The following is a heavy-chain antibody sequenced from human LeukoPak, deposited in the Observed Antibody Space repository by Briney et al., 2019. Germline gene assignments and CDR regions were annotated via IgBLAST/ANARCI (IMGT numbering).Heavy chain of an antibody. CDR1: GFTFSSYG. D-gene: IGHD6-19*01. V-gene: IGHV3-33*01. CDR3: ARSSGWSETDFDY. Sequence: GRSLRLSCAASGFTFSSYGMHWVRQAPGKGLEWVAVIWYDGSNKYYADSVKGRFTISRDNSKNTLYLQMNSLRAEDTAVYYCARSSGWSETDFDYWGQGTLVTVSS. CDR2: IWYDGSNK. J-gene: IGHJ4*02.